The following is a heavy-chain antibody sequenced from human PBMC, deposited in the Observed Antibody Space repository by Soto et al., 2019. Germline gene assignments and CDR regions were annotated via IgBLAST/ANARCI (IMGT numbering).Heavy chain of an antibody. J-gene: IGHJ4*02. CDR1: GFTFSNYG. CDR2: IWWDGGNK. Sequence: QVQLVESGGGVVQPGKSLRLSCAGSGFTFSNYGLHWVRQAPGKGLEWVAVIWWDGGNKYYANSVKGRFTISRDNSKNTVFLQINSLRAEDTAVYYCARSYDGSGYDFDYWGQGTRVTVSS. V-gene: IGHV3-33*01. CDR3: ARSYDGSGYDFDY. D-gene: IGHD3-22*01.